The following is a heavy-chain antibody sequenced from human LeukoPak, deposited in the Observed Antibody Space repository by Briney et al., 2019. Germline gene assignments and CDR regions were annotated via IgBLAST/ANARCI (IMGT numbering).Heavy chain of an antibody. Sequence: AGGSLRLSCAASGFTFDDYGMSWVRQAPGKGLEWVSAISGSGGSTYYADSVKGRFTISRDNSKNTLYLQMNSLRAEDTAVYYCAKVIVGATYYFDYWGQGTLVTVSS. V-gene: IGHV3-23*01. D-gene: IGHD1-26*01. CDR1: GFTFDDYG. CDR3: AKVIVGATYYFDY. CDR2: ISGSGGST. J-gene: IGHJ4*02.